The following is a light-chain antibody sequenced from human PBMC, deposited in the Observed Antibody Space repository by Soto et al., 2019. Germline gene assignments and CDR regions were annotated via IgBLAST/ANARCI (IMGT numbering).Light chain of an antibody. J-gene: IGKJ1*01. CDR1: KSVSSN. Sequence: EIVMTQSPATLSVSPGERATLSSRASKSVSSNLAWYQQKPGQAPRLLIYGASTRATGISARFSGSGSAIEFTLTISNLQSEDFAVYYCQQYNNWKTFGQGTNVEI. CDR2: GAS. CDR3: QQYNNWKT. V-gene: IGKV3-15*01.